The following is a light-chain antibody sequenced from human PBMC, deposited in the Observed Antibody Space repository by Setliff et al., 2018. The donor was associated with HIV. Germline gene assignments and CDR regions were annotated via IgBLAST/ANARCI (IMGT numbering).Light chain of an antibody. Sequence: QSVLTQPASVSGSPGQSITISCTGASSDIGTYNYVSWYQQHPGKAPKLLIYDVSNRPSGVSNRFSGSKSGNTASLTISGLQAEDECDYYCSSYTFSSTPYVFGTGTKVTVL. CDR3: SSYTFSSTPYV. J-gene: IGLJ1*01. V-gene: IGLV2-14*03. CDR1: SSDIGTYNY. CDR2: DVS.